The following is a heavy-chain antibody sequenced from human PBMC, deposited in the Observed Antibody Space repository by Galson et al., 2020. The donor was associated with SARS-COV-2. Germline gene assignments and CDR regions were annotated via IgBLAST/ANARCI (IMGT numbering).Heavy chain of an antibody. D-gene: IGHD5-18*01. V-gene: IGHV2-5*02. CDR1: GFSLSTSGVG. Sequence: SGPTLVKPTQPLTLTCTFSGFSLSTSGVGVGWIRQPPGKALEWLALIYWDDDKRYSPSLKSRLTITKDTSKNQVVLTMTNMDPVDTATYYCAHRSILLSRGYSWGQGTLVTVSS. CDR3: AHRSILLSRGYS. CDR2: IYWDDDK. J-gene: IGHJ4*02.